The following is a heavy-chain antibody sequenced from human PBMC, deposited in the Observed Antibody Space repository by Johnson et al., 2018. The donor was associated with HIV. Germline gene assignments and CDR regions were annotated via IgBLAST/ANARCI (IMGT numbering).Heavy chain of an antibody. CDR2: IKSKTDGGTT. V-gene: IGHV3-15*01. CDR1: GFTFSNAW. J-gene: IGHJ3*02. Sequence: EVQLVESGGGVVQPGGSLRLSCAASGFTFSNAWMSWVRQAPGKGLEWVGRIKSKTDGGTTDYAAPVKGRFTISRDDSKNTLYLQMNSLRAEDTAVYYCAKDLSYYYDSSGLARAFDIWGQGTMVTVSS. CDR3: AKDLSYYYDSSGLARAFDI. D-gene: IGHD3-22*01.